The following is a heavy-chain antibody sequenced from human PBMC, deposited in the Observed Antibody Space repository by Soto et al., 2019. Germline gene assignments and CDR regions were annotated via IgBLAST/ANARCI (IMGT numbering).Heavy chain of an antibody. Sequence: PSDTLSLTCTVSGDSISRDVYYCSWILQPAGKGLEWVGYIYYTGRTSYNPSLESRLTISIDTSKNHFSLKLSSVSAAYTAVYYCARDRSNSPDYFDYWGQGALVTVSS. CDR3: ARDRSNSPDYFDY. D-gene: IGHD6-6*01. J-gene: IGHJ4*02. CDR1: GDSISRDVYY. CDR2: IYYTGRT. V-gene: IGHV4-30-4*02.